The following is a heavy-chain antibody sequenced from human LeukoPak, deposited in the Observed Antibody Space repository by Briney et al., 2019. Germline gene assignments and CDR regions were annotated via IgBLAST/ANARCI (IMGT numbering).Heavy chain of an antibody. CDR2: IYYSGST. J-gene: IGHJ4*02. D-gene: IGHD2-15*01. V-gene: IGHV4-39*01. Sequence: SETLSLTCTVSGGSISSSSYYWGWIRQPPGKGLEWIGNIYYSGSTYYNPSLQSRVTISVDTSKNQFSLKLSSVTAADTAVYYCVRRSDLTTNVDYWGQGTLVTVSS. CDR1: GGSISSSSYY. CDR3: VRRSDLTTNVDY.